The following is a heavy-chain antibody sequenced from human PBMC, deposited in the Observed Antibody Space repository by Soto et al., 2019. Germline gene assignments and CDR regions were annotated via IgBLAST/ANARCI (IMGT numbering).Heavy chain of an antibody. CDR1: GGSISGHY. D-gene: IGHD6-19*01. CDR2: FSYSGTS. J-gene: IGHJ4*02. Sequence: SETLSLTCTVSGGSISGHYWIWIRQPPGKGLEWIGFFSYSGTSNYNPSLKSRVTMAADTSKNQFSLKLSSVTAADTAVYYCASGGWYLDYWGQGTLVTVSS. CDR3: ASGGWYLDY. V-gene: IGHV4-59*08.